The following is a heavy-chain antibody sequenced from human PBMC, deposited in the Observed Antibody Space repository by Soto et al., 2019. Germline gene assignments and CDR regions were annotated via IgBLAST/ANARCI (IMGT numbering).Heavy chain of an antibody. V-gene: IGHV4-30-4*01. CDR3: ARDQRRYDSSVEGRDAFDI. Sequence: PSETLSLTCTVSGGSISSGDYYWSWIRQPPGKGLEWIGYIYYSGSTYYNPSLKSRVTISVDTSKNQFSLKLSSVTAADTAVYYCARDQRRYDSSVEGRDAFDIWGQGTMVT. J-gene: IGHJ3*02. CDR1: GGSISSGDYY. CDR2: IYYSGST. D-gene: IGHD3-22*01.